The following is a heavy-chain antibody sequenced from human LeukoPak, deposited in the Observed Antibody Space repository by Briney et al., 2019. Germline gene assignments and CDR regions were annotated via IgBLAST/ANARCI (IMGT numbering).Heavy chain of an antibody. CDR2: ISYSGRTI. CDR1: GFTFSDSY. D-gene: IGHD3-22*01. Sequence: PGGSLRLSCAVSGFTFSDSYMTWIRQAPGKGPEWVSYISYSGRTIYYADSVKGRFTISRDNAKNSLYLQMNSLRPEDTAVYYCAGSYDSSGFSDYWGQGTLVTVSS. CDR3: AGSYDSSGFSDY. V-gene: IGHV3-11*01. J-gene: IGHJ4*02.